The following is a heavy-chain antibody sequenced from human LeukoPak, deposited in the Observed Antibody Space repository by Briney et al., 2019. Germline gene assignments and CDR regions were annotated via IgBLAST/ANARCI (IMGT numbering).Heavy chain of an antibody. V-gene: IGHV4-30-4*07. J-gene: IGHJ3*02. Sequence: PSETLSLTCAVSGGSISSGGYSWSWIRQPPGKGLEWIGYIYYSGSTYYNPSLKSRVTISVDTSKNQFSLKLSSVTAADTAVYYCARRSFTNRAFDIWGQGTMVTVSS. CDR1: GGSISSGGYS. CDR2: IYYSGST. CDR3: ARRSFTNRAFDI. D-gene: IGHD3-3*01.